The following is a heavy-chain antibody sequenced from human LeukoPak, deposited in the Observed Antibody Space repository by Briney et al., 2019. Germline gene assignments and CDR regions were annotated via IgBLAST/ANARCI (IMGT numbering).Heavy chain of an antibody. CDR1: GLPFGSEA. CDR3: ARIYSGSHYS. V-gene: IGHV3-23*01. CDR2: ISPGGGTT. D-gene: IGHD1-26*01. J-gene: IGHJ4*02. Sequence: GGSLRLSCTASGLPFGSEAMSWVRQAPGRGLEWVSSISPGGGTTYCADSVKGRFTISRDTSKNTLFLQMNSLRAEDTAVYYCARIYSGSHYSWGQGTLVTISS.